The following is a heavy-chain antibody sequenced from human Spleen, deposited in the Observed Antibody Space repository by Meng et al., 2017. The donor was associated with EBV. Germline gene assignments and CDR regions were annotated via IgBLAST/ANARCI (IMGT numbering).Heavy chain of an antibody. Sequence: QVQLGQSGAEVKKPGTAGKASCKVSGGTFRNYGISWVRQAPGQGLEWMGGIIPMYGNTNYQQTLQGRVTITADKSTTTVYMELSSLRSDDTAVYYCAREASQSYFSSWFDPWGQGTLVTVSS. CDR3: AREASQSYFSSWFDP. D-gene: IGHD3-10*01. CDR1: GGTFRNYG. CDR2: IIPMYGNT. V-gene: IGHV1-69*06. J-gene: IGHJ5*02.